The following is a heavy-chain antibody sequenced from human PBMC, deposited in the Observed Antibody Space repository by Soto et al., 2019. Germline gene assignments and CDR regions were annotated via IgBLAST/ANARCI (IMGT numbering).Heavy chain of an antibody. CDR3: ARIIYLSHGDTIFYFDY. CDR1: GCSISRYY. Sequence: QAQLQESCPGLVKPSETLSLTCTVSGCSISRYYWSWIRQPPGKGLDWIGYIYYSGSTDYTPSNKRRDTVSVDTSKNQCSVKLRCVTVADTAVYYCARIIYLSHGDTIFYFDYWVQRTLVTVSS. CDR2: IYYSGST. J-gene: IGHJ4*02. V-gene: IGHV4-59*01. D-gene: IGHD4-17*01.